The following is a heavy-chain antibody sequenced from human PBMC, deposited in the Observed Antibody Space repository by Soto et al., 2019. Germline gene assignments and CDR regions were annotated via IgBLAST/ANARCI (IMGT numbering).Heavy chain of an antibody. J-gene: IGHJ5*02. CDR1: GGSISSYY. D-gene: IGHD2-15*01. V-gene: IGHV4-59*01. CDR3: AKGYCSGGSCYSGADWFDP. CDR2: IYYSGST. Sequence: SETLSLTCTVSGGSISSYYWSWIRQPPGKGLEWIGYIYYSGSTNYNPSLKSRVTISVDTSKNQFSLRLSSVTAADTAVYYCAKGYCSGGSCYSGADWFDPWGQGTLVTVSS.